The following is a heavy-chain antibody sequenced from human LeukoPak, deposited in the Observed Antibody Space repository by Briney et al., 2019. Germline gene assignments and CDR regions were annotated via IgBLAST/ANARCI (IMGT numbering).Heavy chain of an antibody. V-gene: IGHV1-46*03. CDR3: AARRDYYDSSGYLPLDY. CDR2: INPGGGST. J-gene: IGHJ4*02. D-gene: IGHD3-22*01. Sequence: ASVKVSCKPSGYTFTSYYMHWVRQAPGQGLEWMGIINPGGGSTSYAQKFQGRVTMTRDTSTSTVYMELSSLRSEDTAVYYCAARRDYYDSSGYLPLDYWGQGTLVTVSS. CDR1: GYTFTSYY.